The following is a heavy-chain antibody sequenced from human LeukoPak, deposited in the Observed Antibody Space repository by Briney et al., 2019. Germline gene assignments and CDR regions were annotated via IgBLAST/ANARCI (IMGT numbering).Heavy chain of an antibody. V-gene: IGHV5-51*01. CDR2: IYPGDSDT. CDR3: ARILQLNPPGDAFDI. Sequence: GESMKISCKGSGYSFTSYWIGWVRQMPGKGLEWMGIIYPGDSDTRYSPSFQGQVTISADKSISTAYLQWSSLKASDTAMYYCARILQLNPPGDAFDIWGQGTMVTVSS. D-gene: IGHD5-18*01. CDR1: GYSFTSYW. J-gene: IGHJ3*02.